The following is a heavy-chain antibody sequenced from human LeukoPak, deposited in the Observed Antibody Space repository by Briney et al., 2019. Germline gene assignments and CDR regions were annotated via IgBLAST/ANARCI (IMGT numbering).Heavy chain of an antibody. CDR3: ARIVGTLSGYYGMDV. V-gene: IGHV1-69*04. CDR1: GGTFSSYA. CDR2: IIPILGIA. D-gene: IGHD1-14*01. Sequence: SVKVSCKASGGTFSSYAISWVRQAPGQGLEWMGRIIPILGIANYAQKFQGRVTITADKSTSTAYMELSSLRSEDTAVYYCARIVGTLSGYYGMDVWGQGTTVTVSS. J-gene: IGHJ6*02.